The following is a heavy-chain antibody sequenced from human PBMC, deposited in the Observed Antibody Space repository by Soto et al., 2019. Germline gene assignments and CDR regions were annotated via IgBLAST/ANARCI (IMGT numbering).Heavy chain of an antibody. V-gene: IGHV4-39*01. J-gene: IGHJ6*02. Sequence: TSETLSLTCTVSGGSISSDIHYWGWIRQPPGKGLEWIGTIYYSGNIYNNPSLRSRVTISMDTSKNQFSLKLSSVTAADTAVYYCARASPVVTDVWGQGTTVTV. D-gene: IGHD5-18*01. CDR1: GGSISSDIHY. CDR2: IYYSGNI. CDR3: ARASPVVTDV.